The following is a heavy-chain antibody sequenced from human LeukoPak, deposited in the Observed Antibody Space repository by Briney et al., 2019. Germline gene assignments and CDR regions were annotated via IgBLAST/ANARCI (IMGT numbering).Heavy chain of an antibody. V-gene: IGHV1-18*01. CDR2: ISAYNGNT. J-gene: IGHJ6*02. CDR1: GYTFTSYG. D-gene: IGHD3-10*01. Sequence: ASVKVSCKASGYTFTSYGISWVRQAPRQGLEWRGWISAYNGNTNYAQKLQGRVTMTTDTSTSTAYMELRSLRSEDTAVYYCARVPVLLWLGESIRYYYYGMDVWGQGTPVTVSS. CDR3: ARVPVLLWLGESIRYYYYGMDV.